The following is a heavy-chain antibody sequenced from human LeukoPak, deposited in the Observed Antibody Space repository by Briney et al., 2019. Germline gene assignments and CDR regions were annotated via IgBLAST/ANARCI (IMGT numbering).Heavy chain of an antibody. Sequence: RAGGSLRLSCAASGFTFSSYVMHWVRQAPGKGLEWVSGISWNSGSIGYADSVKGRFTISRDNAKNSLYLQMNSLRAEDMALYYCAKDLGDSGGAFDIWGQGTMVTVSS. J-gene: IGHJ3*02. V-gene: IGHV3-9*03. CDR3: AKDLGDSGGAFDI. CDR1: GFTFSSYV. CDR2: ISWNSGSI.